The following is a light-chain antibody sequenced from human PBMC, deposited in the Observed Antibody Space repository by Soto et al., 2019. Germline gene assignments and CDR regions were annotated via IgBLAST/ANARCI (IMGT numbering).Light chain of an antibody. Sequence: EIVLTQSPGTLSLSPGERATLSCRASQSVSSSYLAWYQQKPGQAPRLLIYGASSRATGILGRFSGSGSGTDFTLTISRLETEDFAVYYCQQYGRSPFTFGPGTKVDIK. CDR3: QQYGRSPFT. CDR2: GAS. V-gene: IGKV3-20*01. J-gene: IGKJ3*01. CDR1: QSVSSSY.